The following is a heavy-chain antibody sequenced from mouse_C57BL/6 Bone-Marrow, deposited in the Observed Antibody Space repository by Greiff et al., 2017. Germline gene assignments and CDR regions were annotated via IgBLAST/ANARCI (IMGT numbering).Heavy chain of an antibody. CDR3: TPWGGSSLWYARYY. J-gene: IGHJ4*01. CDR2: FDPENGDT. CDR1: GSNIKADY. Sequence: VQLQQSGAELVRPGASVKLSCKASGSNIKADYMHWVKQRPEQGLEWIGRFDPENGDTEYDSKFQGKATITADTPSNTAYLQLSSLASEDTSVYYYTPWGGSSLWYARYYWGQGTSVTVSS. D-gene: IGHD1-1*01. V-gene: IGHV14-4*01.